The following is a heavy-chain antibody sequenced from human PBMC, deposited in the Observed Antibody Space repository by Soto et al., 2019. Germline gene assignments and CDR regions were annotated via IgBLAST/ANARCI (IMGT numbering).Heavy chain of an antibody. CDR3: ARLMVPYCGGDCFSGFDC. V-gene: IGHV1-46*01. CDR2: LNPSGGSA. Sequence: ASVKVSCKTSGYTFTNFYIHWVRQAPGQGLEWMGVLNPSGGSAKYAQRLQGRVTLTRDTSTSTVYMELSSLKSEDTAVYYCARLMVPYCGGDCFSGFDCWGQGTQVTVSS. D-gene: IGHD2-21*02. J-gene: IGHJ4*02. CDR1: GYTFTNFY.